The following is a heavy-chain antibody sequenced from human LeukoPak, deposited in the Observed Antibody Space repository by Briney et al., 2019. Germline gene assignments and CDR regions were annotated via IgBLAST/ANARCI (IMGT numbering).Heavy chain of an antibody. V-gene: IGHV1-69*04. Sequence: GASVKVSCKASGGTFSSYAISWMRQAPGQGLEWMGRIIPILGIANYAQKFQGRVTITADKSTSTAYMELSSLGSEDTAVYYCARVFQQIGDLYYYYGMDVRGQGTTVTVSS. CDR3: ARVFQQIGDLYYYYGMDV. J-gene: IGHJ6*02. CDR1: GGTFSSYA. D-gene: IGHD2-21*01. CDR2: IIPILGIA.